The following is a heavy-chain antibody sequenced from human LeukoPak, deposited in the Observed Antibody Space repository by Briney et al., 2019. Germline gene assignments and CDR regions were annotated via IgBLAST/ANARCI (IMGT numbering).Heavy chain of an antibody. CDR1: GGSISSSSYY. CDR3: ARHVPGSGGFQH. J-gene: IGHJ1*01. D-gene: IGHD1-14*01. Sequence: SETLSLTCTVSGGSISSSSYYWGWIRQPPGKGLEWIGSIYYSGSTYYNPSLKSRVTISVDTSKNQFSLKLSSVTAADTAVYYCARHVPGSGGFQHWGQGTLVTVSS. V-gene: IGHV4-39*01. CDR2: IYYSGST.